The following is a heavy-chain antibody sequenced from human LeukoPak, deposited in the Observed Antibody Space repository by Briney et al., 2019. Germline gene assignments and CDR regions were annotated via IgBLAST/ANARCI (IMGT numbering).Heavy chain of an antibody. J-gene: IGHJ4*02. CDR2: ISGSGGST. Sequence: GGSLRLSCAASGFTFSTYAMSWARQAPGRGLEWVSGISGSGGSTYYADSVKGRFTISRDNSKNTLYLQMNSLRVEDTAVYYCAKSGGYYDTSGYPFDYWGQGTLVIVSS. D-gene: IGHD3-22*01. CDR3: AKSGGYYDTSGYPFDY. V-gene: IGHV3-23*01. CDR1: GFTFSTYA.